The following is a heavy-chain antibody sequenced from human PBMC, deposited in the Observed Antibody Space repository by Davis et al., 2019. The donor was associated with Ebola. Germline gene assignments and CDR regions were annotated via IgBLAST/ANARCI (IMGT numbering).Heavy chain of an antibody. CDR2: TSYDGIKK. CDR1: GFTFSSYG. J-gene: IGHJ6*04. D-gene: IGHD6-13*01. Sequence: GGSLRLSCAASGFTFSSYGMHWVRQAPGKGLEWVAFTSYDGIKKSYADSLKGRFTISRDDSKSTLSLQMNSLRAEDSSVYYCARGAIAAAGNYYYYYGMDVWGKGTTVTVFS. V-gene: IGHV3-30*19. CDR3: ARGAIAAAGNYYYYYGMDV.